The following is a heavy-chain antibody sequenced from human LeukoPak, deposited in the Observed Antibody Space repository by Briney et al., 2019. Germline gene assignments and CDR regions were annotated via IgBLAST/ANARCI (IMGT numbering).Heavy chain of an antibody. CDR1: GGSFSGYY. Sequence: SETLSLTCAVYGGSFSGYYWSWIRQPPGKGLEWIGEINHSGSTNYNPSLKSRVTISVDTSKNQFSLKLSSVTAADTAVYYCVRGPEWELPNDYWGQGTLVTVSS. D-gene: IGHD1-26*01. J-gene: IGHJ4*02. V-gene: IGHV4-34*01. CDR2: INHSGST. CDR3: VRGPEWELPNDY.